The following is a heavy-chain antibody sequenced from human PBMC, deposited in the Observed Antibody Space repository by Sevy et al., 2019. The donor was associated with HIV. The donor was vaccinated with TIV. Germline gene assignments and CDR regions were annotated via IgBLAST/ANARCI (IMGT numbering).Heavy chain of an antibody. D-gene: IGHD6-19*01. CDR3: VSLFLSYRSGWSYFDY. V-gene: IGHV3-66*02. Sequence: GGSLRLSCAISGFTVNDKYIIWVRQAPGKGLEWVSVIFSSGSTYYEDSAKGRFTISRDNSKNTVDVQMNSVRAEDTAVYYCVSLFLSYRSGWSYFDYWGQGTLVTVSS. CDR1: GFTVNDKY. J-gene: IGHJ4*02. CDR2: IFSSGST.